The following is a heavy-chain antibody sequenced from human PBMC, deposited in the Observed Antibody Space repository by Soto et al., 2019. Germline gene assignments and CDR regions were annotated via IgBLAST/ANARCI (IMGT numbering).Heavy chain of an antibody. CDR1: GGSISSYY. J-gene: IGHJ4*02. V-gene: IGHV4-59*08. CDR2: IYYSGST. Sequence: QVQLQESGPGLVKPSETLSLTCTVSGGSISSYYWSWIRQPPGKGLEWIGYIYYSGSTNYNPSLKSRVTISVDTSKNQFSLKLSSVTAADTAVYYCARQSGYGSGSYFGYWGQGTLVTVSS. D-gene: IGHD3-10*01. CDR3: ARQSGYGSGSYFGY.